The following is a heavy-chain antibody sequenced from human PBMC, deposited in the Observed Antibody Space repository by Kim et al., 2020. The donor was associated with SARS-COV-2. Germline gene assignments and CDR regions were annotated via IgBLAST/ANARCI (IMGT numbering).Heavy chain of an antibody. CDR3: VREIFFDY. V-gene: IGHV4-39*01. J-gene: IGHJ4*02. Sequence: SGSTYYNPSLKSRVTISVDTSKNQFSLKLSSVTAADTAVYYWVREIFFDYWGQGTLVTVSS. CDR2: SGST. D-gene: IGHD3-10*01.